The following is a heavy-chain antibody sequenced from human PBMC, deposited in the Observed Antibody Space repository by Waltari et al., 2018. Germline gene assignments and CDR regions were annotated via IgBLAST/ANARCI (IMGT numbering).Heavy chain of an antibody. V-gene: IGHV1-69*08. J-gene: IGHJ4*02. CDR3: ARDGFPSYYYDSSGYYPDY. CDR1: AGTFSSYA. CDR2: IIPIFGTA. D-gene: IGHD3-22*01. Sequence: QVQLVQSGAVVKKPGSSVKVSCKASAGTFSSYAISWVRQAPGQGPEWMGRIIPIFGTANYAQKFQGRVTITADKSTSTAYMELSSLRSEDTAVYYGARDGFPSYYYDSSGYYPDYWGQGTLVTVSS.